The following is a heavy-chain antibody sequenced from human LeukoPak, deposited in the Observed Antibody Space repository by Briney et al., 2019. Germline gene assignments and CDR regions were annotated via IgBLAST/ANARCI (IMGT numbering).Heavy chain of an antibody. V-gene: IGHV4-39*01. D-gene: IGHD2-8*01. CDR1: GVSISSSNSY. CDR3: ARQTGSGLYTLP. CDR2: IYYTGNT. Sequence: SETLSLTCTVSGVSISSSNSYWGWIRQPPGKGLEWIGSIYYTGNTYYNASLKSRVTISIDTSKNQISLRLTSVTVTDTAMYYCARQTGSGLYTLPGGQGTLVTVSS. J-gene: IGHJ4*02.